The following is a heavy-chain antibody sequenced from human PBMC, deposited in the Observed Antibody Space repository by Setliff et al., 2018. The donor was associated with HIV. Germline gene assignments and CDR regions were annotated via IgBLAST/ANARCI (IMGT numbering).Heavy chain of an antibody. Sequence: ETLSLTCGISGGSFSGFYWAWIRQPPGKGLEWIGEINYSGKTNKNPSLKSRVTISADTSRTQSSLNLISVTAADTAVYYCARATYGSRAGTGLYFDSWGQGALVTVSS. D-gene: IGHD6-6*01. CDR3: ARATYGSRAGTGLYFDS. CDR1: GGSFSGFY. J-gene: IGHJ4*02. CDR2: INYSGKT. V-gene: IGHV4-34*01.